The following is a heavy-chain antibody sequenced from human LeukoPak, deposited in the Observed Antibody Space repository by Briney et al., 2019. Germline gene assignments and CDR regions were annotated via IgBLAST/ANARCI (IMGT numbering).Heavy chain of an antibody. Sequence: GASVKVSCKASGYTFTGYYMHWVRQAPGQGLEWMGGIIPIFGTANYAQKFQGRVTITADESTSTAYMELSSLRSEDTAVYYCARDCGEEWELLWGAFDIWGQGTMVTVSS. D-gene: IGHD1-26*01. CDR2: IIPIFGTA. CDR1: GYTFTGYY. V-gene: IGHV1-69*13. J-gene: IGHJ3*02. CDR3: ARDCGEEWELLWGAFDI.